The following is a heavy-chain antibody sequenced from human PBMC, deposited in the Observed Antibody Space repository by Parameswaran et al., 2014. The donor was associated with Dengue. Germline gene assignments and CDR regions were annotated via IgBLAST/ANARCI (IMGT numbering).Heavy chain of an antibody. Sequence: WIRQPPGKGLEWVANIKQDGSEKYYVDSVKGRFTISRDNAKNSLYLQMNSLRAEDTAVYYCASSGWYVAWFDPWGQGTLVTVSS. CDR2: IKQDGSEK. V-gene: IGHV3-7*01. CDR3: ASSGWYVAWFDP. J-gene: IGHJ5*02. D-gene: IGHD6-19*01.